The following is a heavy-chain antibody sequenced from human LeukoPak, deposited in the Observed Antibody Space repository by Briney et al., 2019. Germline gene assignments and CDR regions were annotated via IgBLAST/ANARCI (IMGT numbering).Heavy chain of an antibody. CDR3: VREKHN. CDR2: ITSNGGST. J-gene: IGHJ6*02. CDR1: GFTFSSFA. Sequence: GRSLRLSCSASGFTFSSFAMNWVRQAPGKGLEYVSGITSNGGSTYYADSVKGRFTISRDNSKNTLYLQMSSLRPEDTAVYYCVREKHNWGQGTTVTVS. V-gene: IGHV3-64D*06.